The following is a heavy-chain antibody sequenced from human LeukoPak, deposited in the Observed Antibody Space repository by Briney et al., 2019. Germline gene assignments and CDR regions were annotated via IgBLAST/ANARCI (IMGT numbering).Heavy chain of an antibody. CDR3: ARARLTARDGNWFDP. J-gene: IGHJ5*02. CDR1: GGSISSGSYY. D-gene: IGHD6-6*01. CDR2: IYYIGSA. Sequence: SQTLSLTCTVSGGSISSGSYYWSWIRQPAGKGLEWIGHIYYIGSANYNPSLKSRVTISVGRSKNQFSLKLSSVTAADTAVYYCARARLTARDGNWFDPWGQGTLVTVSS. V-gene: IGHV4-61*09.